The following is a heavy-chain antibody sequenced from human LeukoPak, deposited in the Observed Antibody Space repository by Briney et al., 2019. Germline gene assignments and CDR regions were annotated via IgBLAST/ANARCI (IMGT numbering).Heavy chain of an antibody. CDR3: ARGMKEAKRGIIVVVPAAIPYWFDP. CDR1: GYSFTSYD. J-gene: IGHJ5*02. CDR2: INPNSGNT. Sequence: ASVKVSCKASGYSFTSYDINWVRQATGQGLEWMVWINPNSGNTGYAQKFQGRVTMTRNTSISTAYMELSSLRSEDTAVYYCARGMKEAKRGIIVVVPAAIPYWFDPWGQGTLVTVSS. V-gene: IGHV1-8*01. D-gene: IGHD2-2*02.